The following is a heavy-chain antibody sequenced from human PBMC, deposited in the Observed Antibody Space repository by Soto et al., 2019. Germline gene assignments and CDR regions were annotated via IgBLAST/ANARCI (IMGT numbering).Heavy chain of an antibody. CDR1: GYTFTSYG. Sequence: ASVKVSCKASGYTFTSYGISWVRQAPGQGLEWMGWISAYNGNTNYAQKLQGRVTMTTDTSTSTAYMELRSLRSDDTAVYYCARSVPYYYDSSGYYHTDLFDYWGQGTLVTVSS. V-gene: IGHV1-18*01. D-gene: IGHD3-22*01. J-gene: IGHJ4*02. CDR2: ISAYNGNT. CDR3: ARSVPYYYDSSGYYHTDLFDY.